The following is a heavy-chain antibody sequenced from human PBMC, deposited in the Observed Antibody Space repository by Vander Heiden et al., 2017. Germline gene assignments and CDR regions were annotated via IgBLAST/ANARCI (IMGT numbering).Heavy chain of an antibody. Sequence: QVQLQQWGAGLLKPSETLSLTCAVYGGSFSGYYCSWIRQPPGKGLEWIGEINHSGSTNYNPSLKSRVTISVDTSKNQFSLKLSSVTAADTAVYYCAAGYSYGYWYFDLWGRGTLVTVSS. D-gene: IGHD5-18*01. CDR1: GGSFSGYY. CDR3: AAGYSYGYWYFDL. J-gene: IGHJ2*01. V-gene: IGHV4-34*02. CDR2: INHSGST.